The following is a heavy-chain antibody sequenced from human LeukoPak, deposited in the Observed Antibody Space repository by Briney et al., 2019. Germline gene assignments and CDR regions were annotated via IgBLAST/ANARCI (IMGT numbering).Heavy chain of an antibody. V-gene: IGHV3-30*04. Sequence: GGSLRLSCAASGFTFSSYAMHWVRQAPGKGLEWVAAISYDGRNKHYPDSVKGRFTISRDISTDTLWLQMDSLRTEDTAVYYCAKGPLRGTAAAIDYWGQGTLVTVSS. CDR2: ISYDGRNK. D-gene: IGHD2-2*01. J-gene: IGHJ4*02. CDR1: GFTFSSYA. CDR3: AKGPLRGTAAAIDY.